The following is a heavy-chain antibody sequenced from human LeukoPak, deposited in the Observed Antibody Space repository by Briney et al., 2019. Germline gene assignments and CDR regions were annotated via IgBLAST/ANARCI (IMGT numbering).Heavy chain of an antibody. CDR3: AKDRIAAAGTENWFDP. J-gene: IGHJ5*02. Sequence: PGGSLRLSCAASGFTFSSYGMSWVRQAPGKGLEWVSAISGSGGSTYYADSVKGRFTISRDNSKNTLYLQMNSLRAEDTAVYYCAKDRIAAAGTENWFDPWGQGTLVTVSS. CDR2: ISGSGGST. D-gene: IGHD6-13*01. CDR1: GFTFSSYG. V-gene: IGHV3-23*01.